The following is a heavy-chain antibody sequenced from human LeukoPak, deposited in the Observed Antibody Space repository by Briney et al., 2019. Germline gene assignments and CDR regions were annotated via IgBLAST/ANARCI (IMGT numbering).Heavy chain of an antibody. V-gene: IGHV4-39*01. CDR1: GGSTSSYY. CDR2: IYYSGST. D-gene: IGHD6-13*01. J-gene: IGHJ4*02. CDR3: ARRIAAAGKEYYFDY. Sequence: SETLSLTCTVSGGSTSSYYWSCIRQPPGKGLEWIGSIYYSGSTYYNPSLKSRVTISVDTSKNQFSLKLSSVTAADTAVYYCARRIAAAGKEYYFDYWGQGTLVTVSS.